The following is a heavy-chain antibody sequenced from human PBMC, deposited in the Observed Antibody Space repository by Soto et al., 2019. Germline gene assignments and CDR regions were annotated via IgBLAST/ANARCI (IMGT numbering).Heavy chain of an antibody. CDR1: GFTFSSYG. V-gene: IGHV3-30*03. CDR3: AREFQWELHAFDI. J-gene: IGHJ3*02. D-gene: IGHD1-26*01. CDR2: VSDDGGTK. Sequence: GGSLRLSCAASGFTFSSYGMHGVRQAPGKGLEWVAVVSDDGGTKIYADFVKGRFTASRENSMGTLYLQMDSLRADDTAVYYCAREFQWELHAFDIWGQGTMVTVSS.